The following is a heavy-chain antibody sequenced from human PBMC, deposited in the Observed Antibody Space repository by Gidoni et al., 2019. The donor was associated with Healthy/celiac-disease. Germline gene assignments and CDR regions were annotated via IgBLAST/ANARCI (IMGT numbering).Heavy chain of an antibody. V-gene: IGHV3-33*01. J-gene: IGHJ4*02. Sequence: QVQLLESGGGVVQPGRSLRLSCAASGFTFSSYGMHWVRQAPGTGLEWVAVIWYDGSNKDYADSVKGRFTISRDNSKNTLYLQMNSLRAEDTAVYYCARDDDLAYWGQGTLVTVSS. CDR2: IWYDGSNK. D-gene: IGHD1-1*01. CDR1: GFTFSSYG. CDR3: ARDDDLAY.